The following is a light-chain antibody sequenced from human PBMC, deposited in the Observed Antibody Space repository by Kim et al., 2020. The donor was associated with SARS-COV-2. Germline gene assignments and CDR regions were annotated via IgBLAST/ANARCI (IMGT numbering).Light chain of an antibody. CDR1: QSISSY. CDR3: QQSYSTPYT. V-gene: IGKV1-39*01. CDR2: AAS. Sequence: SASVGERFTITCRASQSISSYLNWYQQKPGKAPKLLIYAASSLQSGVPSRFSGSGSGTDFTLTISSLQPEDFATYYCQQSYSTPYTFGQGTKLEIK. J-gene: IGKJ2*01.